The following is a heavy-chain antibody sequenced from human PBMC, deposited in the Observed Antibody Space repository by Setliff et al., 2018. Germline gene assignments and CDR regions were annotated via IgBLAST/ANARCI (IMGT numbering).Heavy chain of an antibody. CDR3: ARTDDYYNFYAY. D-gene: IGHD3-3*01. Sequence: SETLSLTCTVSGASISSSSYYWAWIRQPPGRGLELIGSIFYSGSTYYNPSLKSRVTISIDASKNQFSLKLDSVTAADTAVYYCARTDDYYNFYAYWGQGTLVTVSS. J-gene: IGHJ4*02. CDR2: IFYSGST. V-gene: IGHV4-39*07. CDR1: GASISSSSYY.